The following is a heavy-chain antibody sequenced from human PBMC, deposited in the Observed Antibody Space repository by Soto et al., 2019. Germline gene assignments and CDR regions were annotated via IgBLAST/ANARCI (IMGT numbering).Heavy chain of an antibody. D-gene: IGHD1-1*01. CDR1: GFTFSNYG. Sequence: QVQLVESGGGVVQPGRSLRLSCADSGFTFSNYGMHWVRQAPGKGLEWVIVISYDGNVAYYADSVKGRFTISRDNSKNTLYLQMNSLRTADTAMYYCAKEGPITNWYFDYWGQGTLVTVSS. CDR3: AKEGPITNWYFDY. J-gene: IGHJ4*02. CDR2: ISYDGNVA. V-gene: IGHV3-30*18.